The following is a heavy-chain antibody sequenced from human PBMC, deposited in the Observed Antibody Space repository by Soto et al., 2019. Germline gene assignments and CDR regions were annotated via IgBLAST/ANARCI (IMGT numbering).Heavy chain of an antibody. V-gene: IGHV4-59*01. CDR2: IYYSGST. Sequence: SETLSLTCTVAGSSISSYYWSWIRRPPGKGLEWIGYIYYSGSTNYNPSLKSRVTISVDTSKNQFSLKLSSVTAADTAVYYCARGEGDAGAYSSGWYRTADYYGMDVWGQGTTVTVSS. D-gene: IGHD6-19*01. CDR1: GSSISSYY. J-gene: IGHJ6*02. CDR3: ARGEGDAGAYSSGWYRTADYYGMDV.